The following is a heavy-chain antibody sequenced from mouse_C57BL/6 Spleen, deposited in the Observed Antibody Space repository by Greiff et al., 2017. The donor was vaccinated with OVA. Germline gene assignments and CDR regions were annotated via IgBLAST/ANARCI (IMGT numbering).Heavy chain of an antibody. J-gene: IGHJ1*03. Sequence: EVMLVESEGGLVQPGSSMKLSCTASGFTFSDYYMAWVRQVPEKGLEWVANINYDGSSTYYLDSLKSRFILSIDNAQNILYMQMSRLQSEDTATFYFASDDSDYGSWYFAVWGTGTTVTVSA. CDR1: GFTFSDYY. CDR2: INYDGSST. D-gene: IGHD1-1*01. CDR3: ASDDSDYGSWYFAV. V-gene: IGHV5-16*01.